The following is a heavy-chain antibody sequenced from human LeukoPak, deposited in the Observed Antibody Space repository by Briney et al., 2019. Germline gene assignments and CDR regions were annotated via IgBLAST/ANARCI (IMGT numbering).Heavy chain of an antibody. Sequence: GGSLRLSCAASGFTFSSYEMNWVRQAPGKGLEWVSYISSSGCTIYYADSVKGRFTISRDNAKNSLYLQMNSLRAEDTAVYYCAKSLGYYDSSGPPPYYFDYWGQGTLVTVSS. CDR2: ISSSGCTI. D-gene: IGHD3-22*01. CDR1: GFTFSSYE. V-gene: IGHV3-48*03. J-gene: IGHJ4*02. CDR3: AKSLGYYDSSGPPPYYFDY.